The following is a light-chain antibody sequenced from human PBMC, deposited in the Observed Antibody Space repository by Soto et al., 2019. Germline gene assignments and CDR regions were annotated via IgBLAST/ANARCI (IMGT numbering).Light chain of an antibody. CDR3: SSYTSSSTYV. V-gene: IGLV2-14*02. CDR2: DVS. Sequence: QSALTQPASVSGSPGQSITISCTGTSGDVGSYSPVSWYQQHPGKAPKLMIYDVSKRPSGVSNRFSGSKSGNTASLTISGLQAEDEADYYCSSYTSSSTYVFGTGTKVTVL. CDR1: SGDVGSYSP. J-gene: IGLJ1*01.